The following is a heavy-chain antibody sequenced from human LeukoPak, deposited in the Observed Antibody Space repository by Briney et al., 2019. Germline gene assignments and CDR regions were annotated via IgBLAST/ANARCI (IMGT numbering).Heavy chain of an antibody. J-gene: IGHJ4*02. D-gene: IGHD2-2*03. Sequence: PGGSLRLSCAASGFTFRDYYMSWIRQAPGKGLEWVSHISGSGTFTNYADSVKGRFTISRDNAGNSLHLQMNSLRAEASAMYYCARDGYQHYALVDYWGQGTLATVSS. CDR3: ARDGYQHYALVDY. CDR1: GFTFRDYY. V-gene: IGHV3-11*05. CDR2: ISGSGTFT.